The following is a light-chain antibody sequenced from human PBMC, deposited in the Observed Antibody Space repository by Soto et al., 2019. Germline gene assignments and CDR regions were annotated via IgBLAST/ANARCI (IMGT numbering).Light chain of an antibody. J-gene: IGKJ1*01. V-gene: IGKV1-5*03. CDR2: KAS. CDR3: QQDNSDSWT. Sequence: DIQMTQSPSTLSASVGDSVTITCRASQSISSWLAWYQQKPGKAPKLLIYKASSVESGVPSRFSGSGSGTEFTLTISSLQPDDFATYYCQQDNSDSWTFGQGTKVEIK. CDR1: QSISSW.